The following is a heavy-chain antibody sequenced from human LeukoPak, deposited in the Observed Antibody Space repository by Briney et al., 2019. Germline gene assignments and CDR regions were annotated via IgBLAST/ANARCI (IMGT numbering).Heavy chain of an antibody. CDR3: ARDMNPSYGSGSNYPIYFDY. Sequence: ASVKVSCKPSGGTFSSYAISWVRQAPGHGLEWMGRIIPILGIANYAQKFQGRVTITADKSTSTAYMELSSLRSEDTAVYYCARDMNPSYGSGSNYPIYFDYWGQGTLVTVSS. CDR2: IIPILGIA. CDR1: GGTFSSYA. J-gene: IGHJ4*02. V-gene: IGHV1-69*04. D-gene: IGHD3-10*01.